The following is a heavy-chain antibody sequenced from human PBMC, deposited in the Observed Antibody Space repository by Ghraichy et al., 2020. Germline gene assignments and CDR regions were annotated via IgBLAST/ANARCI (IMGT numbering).Heavy chain of an antibody. CDR1: GFSLSNARMG. Sequence: SGPTLVKPTETLTLTCTVSGFSLSNARMGVSWIRQPPVKALEWLAHIFSNDEKSYSTSLKSRLTISKDTSKSQVVLTMTHMDPVDTATYYCARIPGWVSARQPPLYYYYGMDVWGQGTTVTVSS. V-gene: IGHV2-26*01. J-gene: IGHJ6*02. CDR3: ARIPGWVSARQPPLYYYYGMDV. CDR2: IFSNDEK. D-gene: IGHD5-24*01.